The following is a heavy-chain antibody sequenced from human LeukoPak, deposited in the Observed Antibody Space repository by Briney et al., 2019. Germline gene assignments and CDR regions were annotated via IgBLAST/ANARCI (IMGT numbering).Heavy chain of an antibody. J-gene: IGHJ1*01. CDR3: ARDGYQPLDVTYFQH. V-gene: IGHV1-69*04. D-gene: IGHD2-2*01. CDR1: GGTFSSYT. CDR2: IIPILGIA. Sequence: VASVKVSCKASGGTFSSYTISWVRQAPGQGLEWMGRIIPILGIANYAQKFQGRVTITADKSTSTAYMELSSLRSDDTAVYYCARDGYQPLDVTYFQHWGQGTLVTVSS.